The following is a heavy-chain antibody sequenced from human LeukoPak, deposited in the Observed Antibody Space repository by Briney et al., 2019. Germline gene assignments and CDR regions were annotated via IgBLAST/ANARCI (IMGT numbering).Heavy chain of an antibody. V-gene: IGHV4-30-4*07. CDR1: GGSISSGGYS. Sequence: SSETLSLTCAVSGGSISSGGYSWSWIRQPPGKGLEWIGYIYYSGSTYYNPSLKSRVTISVDTSKNQFSLKLSSVTAADTAVYYCASSPVYYDSSGSLLSASFDIWGQGTMVTVSS. CDR2: IYYSGST. CDR3: ASSPVYYDSSGSLLSASFDI. D-gene: IGHD3-22*01. J-gene: IGHJ3*02.